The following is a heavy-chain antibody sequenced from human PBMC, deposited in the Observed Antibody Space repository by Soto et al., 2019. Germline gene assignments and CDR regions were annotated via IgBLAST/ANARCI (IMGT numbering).Heavy chain of an antibody. D-gene: IGHD4-17*01. Sequence: QVQLVQSGTEVKKTGSSVKVSCKASGGTFSTFGISWVRQAPGQGLEWMGGIIPFFGTARYSQKFEDRITITADESTNTVYMDLRSLTSEDTAIYYCAKSAPMDAGDKYDYDCWGQGALVTVSS. CDR3: AKSAPMDAGDKYDYDC. V-gene: IGHV1-69*01. CDR2: IIPFFGTA. J-gene: IGHJ4*02. CDR1: GGTFSTFG.